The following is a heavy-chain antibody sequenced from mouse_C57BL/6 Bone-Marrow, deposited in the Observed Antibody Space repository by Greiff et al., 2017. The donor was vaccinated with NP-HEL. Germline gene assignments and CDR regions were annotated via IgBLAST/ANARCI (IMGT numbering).Heavy chain of an antibody. CDR3: ARHYYGSSHWYFDV. Sequence: QVQLQQPGAELVRPGSSVKLSCKASGYTFTSYWMDWVKQRPGQGLEWIGNIYPSDSETHYIQKFKEKATLTVAKSSSTAYMQLSSLTSEDSAVYYCARHYYGSSHWYFDVWGTGTTVTVSS. CDR2: IYPSDSET. V-gene: IGHV1-61*01. J-gene: IGHJ1*03. CDR1: GYTFTSYW. D-gene: IGHD1-1*01.